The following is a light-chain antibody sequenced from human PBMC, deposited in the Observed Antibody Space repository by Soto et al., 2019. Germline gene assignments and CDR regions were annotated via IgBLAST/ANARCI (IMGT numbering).Light chain of an antibody. Sequence: EIVMTQSPATLSVSPGERATLSCRASQSVTSNLAWYQQRPGQAPRLLIYGVSTRDTGIPARFSGSGSGTEFTLTISSLQSEDFAVYYCQQYNNWPWTFGQGTNVEIK. CDR3: QQYNNWPWT. CDR2: GVS. CDR1: QSVTSN. V-gene: IGKV3-15*01. J-gene: IGKJ1*01.